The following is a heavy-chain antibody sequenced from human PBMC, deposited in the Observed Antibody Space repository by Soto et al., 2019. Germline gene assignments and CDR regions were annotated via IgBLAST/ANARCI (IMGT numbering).Heavy chain of an antibody. Sequence: QLQLQESGPGLVKPSETLSLTCTVSGGSISSSNYYWAWIRQPPGKGLEWIGSFYYSGSTYYKPSLKSRVSISVDTSKNQFSLKLSSVTAADTAAYYCARPIEGGSSGYYHWGQGTLVTVSS. D-gene: IGHD3-22*01. J-gene: IGHJ5*02. CDR1: GGSISSSNYY. CDR3: ARPIEGGSSGYYH. V-gene: IGHV4-39*01. CDR2: FYYSGST.